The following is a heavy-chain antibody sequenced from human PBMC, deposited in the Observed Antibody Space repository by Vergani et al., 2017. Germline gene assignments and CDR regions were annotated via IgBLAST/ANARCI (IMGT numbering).Heavy chain of an antibody. J-gene: IGHJ6*02. D-gene: IGHD2-15*01. V-gene: IGHV5-51*01. CDR3: ARHRGWGLVVVAATPWYYYYCMDV. CDR1: ESSFISNE. CDR2: INPIDSKI. Sequence: EVMLVPSGAEGKKPGESLKISCKYSESSFISNEIAWVRQMSGKGLQWMGNINPIDSKIAYSPSFQGQAIMSLDKSITTAYLQWRSLKASDTAMYYCARHRGWGLVVVAATPWYYYYCMDVWGQGTTVTVSS.